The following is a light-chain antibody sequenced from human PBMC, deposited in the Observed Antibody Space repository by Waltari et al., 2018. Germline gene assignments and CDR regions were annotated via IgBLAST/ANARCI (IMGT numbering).Light chain of an antibody. V-gene: IGKV3-11*01. Sequence: EIVLTQSPATLSLSPGERATLSCRASQRFDTYLAWYQHKPGQVPRLLIYDASNRATGIPARFSGSGSGADFTLIISSLEPEDFAVYYCHQRSNWPLTFGGGTKVEIK. CDR3: HQRSNWPLT. CDR2: DAS. CDR1: QRFDTY. J-gene: IGKJ4*01.